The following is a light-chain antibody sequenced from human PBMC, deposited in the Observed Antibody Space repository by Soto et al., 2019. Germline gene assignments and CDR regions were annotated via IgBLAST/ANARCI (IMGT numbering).Light chain of an antibody. J-gene: IGKJ3*01. CDR2: DAS. Sequence: EIVMTQSPATVSVSPGERATLSCRASQSVSNNLAWYQQRPGQAPRLLIHDASTRATGVTPRFSGSGSGTEFTLTISSLQPEDVAVYYCQQYNDWPPFTFGPGTKVDIK. CDR3: QQYNDWPPFT. CDR1: QSVSNN. V-gene: IGKV3D-15*01.